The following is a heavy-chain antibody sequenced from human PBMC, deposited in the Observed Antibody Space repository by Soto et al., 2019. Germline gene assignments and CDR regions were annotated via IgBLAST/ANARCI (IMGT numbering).Heavy chain of an antibody. V-gene: IGHV1-18*01. D-gene: IGHD2-21*01. Sequence: QAQLVQSGAEVKKPGASVKVSCKASGYTFYSHSISWVRQAPGQGLEWMGRINADYGNTQYAQKFRGRVPMTTDTSTTTVYMERTNLRSDDTAVYYCARCIKGAYHYGMDVWGQGTTVTVSS. CDR1: GYTFYSHS. CDR3: ARCIKGAYHYGMDV. J-gene: IGHJ6*02. CDR2: INADYGNT.